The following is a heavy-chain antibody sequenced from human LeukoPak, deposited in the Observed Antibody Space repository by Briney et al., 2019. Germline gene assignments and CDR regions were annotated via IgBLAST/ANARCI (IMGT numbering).Heavy chain of an antibody. CDR3: ASLDNSGYHRFDY. CDR1: GFTFSSYW. J-gene: IGHJ4*02. V-gene: IGHV3-7*01. Sequence: GGSLRLSCAASGFTFSSYWMSWVRQAPGKGLEWVANIKQDGSEKDYVDSVKGRFTISRDNAKNSLYLQMNTLRAEDTAVYYCASLDNSGYHRFDYWGQGTLVTVSS. CDR2: IKQDGSEK. D-gene: IGHD3-22*01.